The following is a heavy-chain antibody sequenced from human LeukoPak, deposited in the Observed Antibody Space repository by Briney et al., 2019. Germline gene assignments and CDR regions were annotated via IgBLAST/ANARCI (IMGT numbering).Heavy chain of an antibody. J-gene: IGHJ4*02. CDR3: ARDYYETFDY. CDR1: GFTFSSYS. CDR2: ISSSSTI. D-gene: IGHD3-22*01. V-gene: IGHV3-48*01. Sequence: PGGSLRLSCAASGFTFSSYSMNWVRQAPGKGLEWVSYISSSSTIYYADSVKGRFTISRDNAKNSLYLQMNSLRAEDTAVYYCARDYYETFDYWGQGTLVTVSS.